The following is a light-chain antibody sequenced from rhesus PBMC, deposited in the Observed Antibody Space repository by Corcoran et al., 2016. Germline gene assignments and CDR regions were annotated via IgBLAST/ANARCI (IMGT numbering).Light chain of an antibody. CDR1: ENVNNY. Sequence: DIQMTQSPSSLSASVGDRGTITCRASENVNNYLNWYQQKPGKAPKLLIYKASTLQSGAPSRFSGSGSGTDYTFTISSLQPEDVATYYCQHGYGTPYSFGQGTKVEIK. J-gene: IGKJ2*01. CDR2: KAS. CDR3: QHGYGTPYS. V-gene: IGKV1-74*01.